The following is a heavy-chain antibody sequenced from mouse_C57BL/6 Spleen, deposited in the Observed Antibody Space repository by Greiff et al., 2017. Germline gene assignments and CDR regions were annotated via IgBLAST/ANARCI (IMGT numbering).Heavy chain of an antibody. CDR3: ARHWGTDWYVDV. D-gene: IGHD4-1*01. J-gene: IGHJ1*03. CDR1: GFTFSSYG. V-gene: IGHV5-6*02. Sequence: EVKLVESGGDLVKPGGSLKLSCAASGFTFSSYGMSWVRQTPDKRLEWVATISSGGSYTYYPDSVKGRFTISRDNAKNTLYLQMSSLKSEDTAMDYCARHWGTDWYVDVWGTGTTVTVSS. CDR2: ISSGGSYT.